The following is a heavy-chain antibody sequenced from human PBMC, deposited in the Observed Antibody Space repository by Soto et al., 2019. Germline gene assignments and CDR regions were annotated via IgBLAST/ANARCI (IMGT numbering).Heavy chain of an antibody. V-gene: IGHV1-69*13. J-gene: IGHJ4*02. D-gene: IGHD5-12*01. Sequence: SVKVSCKASGGTFSSYAISWVRQAPGQGLEWMGGIIPIFGTANYAQKFQGRVTITADESTSTAYMELSSLRSEDTAVYYCASAPGRDGYNYQLSGFDYWGQGTLVTAPQ. CDR3: ASAPGRDGYNYQLSGFDY. CDR2: IIPIFGTA. CDR1: GGTFSSYA.